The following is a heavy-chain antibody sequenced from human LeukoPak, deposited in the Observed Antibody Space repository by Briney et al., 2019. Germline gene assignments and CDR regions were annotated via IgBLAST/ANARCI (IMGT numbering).Heavy chain of an antibody. CDR1: GFTFSDYH. CDR2: ISSSSNYI. Sequence: GGSLRLSCAASGFTFSDYHMSWIRQAPGKGLEWVSFISSSSNYIYYADSVKGRFTISRDNAKNSLLLQMNSLRAEDTAVYYCARGTPTTRDFDYWGQGTLVTVSS. D-gene: IGHD4-11*01. CDR3: ARGTPTTRDFDY. J-gene: IGHJ4*02. V-gene: IGHV3-11*06.